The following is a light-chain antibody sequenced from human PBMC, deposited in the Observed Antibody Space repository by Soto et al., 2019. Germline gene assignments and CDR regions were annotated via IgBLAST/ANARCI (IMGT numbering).Light chain of an antibody. Sequence: QSVLTQPPSVSGAPGQRVTISCTGSSSNIGAGYDVHWYQQLPGTAPKLLIYGNSNQPSGVPDRFSGSKSGTSASLAITGLQSDDEADYYCQSYDSSLSGFVFGTGTKVTVL. CDR1: SSNIGAGYD. J-gene: IGLJ1*01. CDR2: GNS. V-gene: IGLV1-40*01. CDR3: QSYDSSLSGFV.